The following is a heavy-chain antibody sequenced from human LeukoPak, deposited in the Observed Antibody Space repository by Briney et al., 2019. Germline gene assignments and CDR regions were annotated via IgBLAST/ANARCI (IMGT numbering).Heavy chain of an antibody. CDR1: GFTFSSYW. J-gene: IGHJ4*02. V-gene: IGHV3-74*01. CDR3: ARAGYCSGGNCYSSYYDY. D-gene: IGHD2-15*01. CDR2: SNGDGSST. Sequence: GGSLRLSCAASGFTFSSYWMHWVRQAPGKGLLWVPRSNGDGSSTAYADSVKGRFTISRDNAKNTLYLQMNSLRAEDAALYYCARAGYCSGGNCYSSYYDYWGQGTLVTVSS.